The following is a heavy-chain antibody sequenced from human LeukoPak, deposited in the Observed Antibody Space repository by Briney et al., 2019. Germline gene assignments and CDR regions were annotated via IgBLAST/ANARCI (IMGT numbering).Heavy chain of an antibody. Sequence: GGSLRLSCEASGFTFYMYAMSWVRQAPGKGLEWVASMCGTAGCTFYPDSVKGRFTISRDNSKNVLYLRMNSLTAEDTAIYYCANDRPNFHENSGHYYRRDGDSWGQGTLVTVSS. CDR1: GFTFYMYA. V-gene: IGHV3-23*01. D-gene: IGHD3-22*01. CDR2: MCGTAGCT. J-gene: IGHJ5*01. CDR3: ANDRPNFHENSGHYYRRDGDS.